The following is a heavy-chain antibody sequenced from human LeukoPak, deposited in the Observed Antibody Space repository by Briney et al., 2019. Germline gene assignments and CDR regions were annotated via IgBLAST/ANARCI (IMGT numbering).Heavy chain of an antibody. CDR2: INHSGST. D-gene: IGHD2-8*01. J-gene: IGHJ4*02. Sequence: SETLSLTCAVYGGSFSGYYWSWIRQPPGKGLEWIGEINHSGSTNYNPSLKSRVTISVDTSKNQFSLKLSPVTAADTAVYYCVFDPRGVPNFDYWGQGTLVTVSS. V-gene: IGHV4-34*01. CDR3: VFDPRGVPNFDY. CDR1: GGSFSGYY.